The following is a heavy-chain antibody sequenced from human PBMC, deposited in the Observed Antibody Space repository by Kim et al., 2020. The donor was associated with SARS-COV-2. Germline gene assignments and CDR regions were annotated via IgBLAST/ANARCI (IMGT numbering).Heavy chain of an antibody. Sequence: GGSLRLSCAASGFTFSDYYMSWIRQAPGKGLEWISYISSSSAYTNYADSVKGRFTISRDNAKNSLYLQMNSLRAEDTAVYYCARDKHYGSGWYPSDYWGQGTLVTVSS. CDR2: ISSSSAYT. D-gene: IGHD6-19*01. CDR3: ARDKHYGSGWYPSDY. J-gene: IGHJ4*02. V-gene: IGHV3-11*05. CDR1: GFTFSDYY.